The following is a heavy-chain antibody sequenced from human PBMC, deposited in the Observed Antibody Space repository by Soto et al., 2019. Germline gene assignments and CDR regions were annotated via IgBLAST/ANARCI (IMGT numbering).Heavy chain of an antibody. CDR2: IYYSGST. J-gene: IGHJ4*02. D-gene: IGHD2-15*01. CDR1: GGSISSGDYY. Sequence: QVQLQESGPGLVKPSQTLSLTCTVSGGSISSGDYYWSWIRQPPGKGLECIGYIYYSGSTYYNPSLKRRVTISVSTSKNQFTLKLSSVTAADTAVYNCASRKSSPYCDYWGKGTLVTVSS. CDR3: ASRKSSPYCDY. V-gene: IGHV4-30-4*01.